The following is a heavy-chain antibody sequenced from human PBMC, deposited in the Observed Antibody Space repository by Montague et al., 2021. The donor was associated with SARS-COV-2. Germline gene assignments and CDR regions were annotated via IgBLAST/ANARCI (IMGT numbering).Heavy chain of an antibody. J-gene: IGHJ3*02. Sequence: SETLSLTCTVSGGSITGYYWSWLRRSPGKGLEWIAYIYDGGAVNYNPSLGSRVTISTDTSKNQLSLKVNSVTAADTAVYYCVRDHPYGGPRGAYDIWGQVTVVTVSS. D-gene: IGHD4-23*01. CDR1: GGSITGYY. CDR3: VRDHPYGGPRGAYDI. CDR2: IYDGGAV. V-gene: IGHV4-59*01.